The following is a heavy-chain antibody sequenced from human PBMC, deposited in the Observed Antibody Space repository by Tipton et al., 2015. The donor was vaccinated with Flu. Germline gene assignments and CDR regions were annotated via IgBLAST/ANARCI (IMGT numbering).Heavy chain of an antibody. CDR3: ARGSSSARRYYFDY. D-gene: IGHD6-6*01. V-gene: IGHV3-48*03. CDR2: ISSSGSTI. Sequence: GSLRLSCAASGFTFSSYEMNWVRRAPGKGLEWVSYISSSGSTIYYADSVKGRFTISRDNAKNSLYLQMNSLRAEDTAVYYCARGSSSARRYYFDYWGQGTLVTVSS. J-gene: IGHJ4*02. CDR1: GFTFSSYE.